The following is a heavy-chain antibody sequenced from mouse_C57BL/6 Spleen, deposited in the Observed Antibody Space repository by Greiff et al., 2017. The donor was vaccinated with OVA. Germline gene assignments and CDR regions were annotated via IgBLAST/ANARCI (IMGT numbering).Heavy chain of an antibody. V-gene: IGHV1-52*01. CDR2: IDPSDSET. D-gene: IGHD1-1*01. CDR3: TRRANYYGSSYYAMDY. Sequence: QVQLQQPGAELVRPGSSVKLSCKASGYTFTSYWMHWVKQRPIQGLEWIGNIDPSDSETHYNQKFKDKATLTVDKSSSTAYMQLSSLTSEDSAVYYCTRRANYYGSSYYAMDYWGQGTSVTVSS. CDR1: GYTFTSYW. J-gene: IGHJ4*01.